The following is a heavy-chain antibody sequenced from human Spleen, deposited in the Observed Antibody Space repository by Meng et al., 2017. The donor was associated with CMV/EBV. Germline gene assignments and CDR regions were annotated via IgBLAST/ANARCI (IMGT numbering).Heavy chain of an antibody. CDR2: IYYSGST. D-gene: IGHD2-2*01. J-gene: IGHJ5*02. Sequence: SGGSISSYYWSWIRQPPGKGLEWIGYIYYSGSTNYNPSLKSRVTISVDTSKNQFSLKLSSVTAADTAVYYCARDLGVVVPAGWFDPWGQGTLVTVSS. V-gene: IGHV4-59*01. CDR3: ARDLGVVVPAGWFDP. CDR1: GGSISSYY.